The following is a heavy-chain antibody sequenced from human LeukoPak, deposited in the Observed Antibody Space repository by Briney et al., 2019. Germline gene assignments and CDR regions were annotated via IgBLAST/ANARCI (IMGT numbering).Heavy chain of an antibody. CDR2: IIPIFGTA. J-gene: IGHJ6*03. V-gene: IGHV1-69*05. Sequence: ASVKVSCKASGGTFSSYAISWVRQAPGQGLEWKGGIIPIFGTANYAQKFQGRVTITTDESTSTAYMELSSLRSEDTAVYYCARRQESSSSIFARGYYYYYMDVWGKGTTVTVSS. CDR3: ARRQESSSSIFARGYYYYYMDV. D-gene: IGHD6-6*01. CDR1: GGTFSSYA.